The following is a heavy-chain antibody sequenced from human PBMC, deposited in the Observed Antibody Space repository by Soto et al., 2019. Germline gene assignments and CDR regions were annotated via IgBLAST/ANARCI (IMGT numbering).Heavy chain of an antibody. D-gene: IGHD3-3*01. CDR1: GYTFTSYA. CDR2: INAGNGNT. CDR3: ARPNEYDFWSGYYTFGWFDP. Sequence: ASVKVSCKASGYTFTSYAMHWVRQAPGQRLEWMGWINAGNGNTKYSQKFQGRVTITRDTSASTAYMELSSLRSEDTAVYYCARPNEYDFWSGYYTFGWFDPWGQETLVTVSS. J-gene: IGHJ5*02. V-gene: IGHV1-3*01.